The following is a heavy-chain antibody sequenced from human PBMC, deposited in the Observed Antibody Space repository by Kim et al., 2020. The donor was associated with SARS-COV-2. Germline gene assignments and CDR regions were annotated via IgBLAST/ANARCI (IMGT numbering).Heavy chain of an antibody. CDR1: GGSISSGGYY. CDR2: IYYSGST. D-gene: IGHD2-15*01. J-gene: IGHJ5*02. V-gene: IGHV4-31*03. Sequence: SETLSLTCTVSGGSISSGGYYWSWIRQHPGKGLEWIGYIYYSGSTYYNPSLKSRVTISVDTSKNQFSLKLSSVTAADTAVYYCARAVVRYCSGGSCYWFDPWGQGTLVTVSS. CDR3: ARAVVRYCSGGSCYWFDP.